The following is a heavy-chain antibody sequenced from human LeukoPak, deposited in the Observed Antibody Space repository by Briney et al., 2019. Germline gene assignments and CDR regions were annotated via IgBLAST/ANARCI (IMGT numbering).Heavy chain of an antibody. J-gene: IGHJ3*02. CDR1: GGTFSSYA. CDR3: GGTAIGNDAFDI. CDR2: IIPIFGTA. D-gene: IGHD2-21*02. V-gene: IGHV1-69*05. Sequence: SVKVSCKASGGTFSSYAISWVRQAPGQGLEWMGGIIPIFGTANYAQKFQGRVTITTDESTSTAYMELSSLRSEDTAVYYCGGTAIGNDAFDIWGRGTMVTVSS.